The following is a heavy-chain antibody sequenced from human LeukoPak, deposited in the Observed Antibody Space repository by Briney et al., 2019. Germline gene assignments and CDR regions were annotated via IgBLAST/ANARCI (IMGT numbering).Heavy chain of an antibody. V-gene: IGHV1-2*02. D-gene: IGHD2-15*01. CDR3: ARDCSGGSCYYNMDY. Sequence: ASVRVSFKASGYTFTVYYMHWVRQAPGQGREWMGWINPNSGGTNYAQKFQGRVTMTRDTSISTAYMELSRLRSDDTAVYYCARDCSGGSCYYNMDYWGQGTLVTVSS. CDR2: INPNSGGT. CDR1: GYTFTVYY. J-gene: IGHJ4*02.